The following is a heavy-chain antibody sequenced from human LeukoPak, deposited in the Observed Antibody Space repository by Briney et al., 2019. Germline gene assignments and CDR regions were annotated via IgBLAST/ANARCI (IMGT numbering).Heavy chain of an antibody. J-gene: IGHJ4*02. V-gene: IGHV3-74*01. Sequence: GGSLRLSCAASGFTFSSYWMHWVRQAPGKGLVWVSRIDSNGRTINYADSVKGRFTISRDNANSMLYLQMNSLRAEDSAVYYCAKDFVGPDDYWGQGTLVTVSS. D-gene: IGHD1-26*01. CDR1: GFTFSSYW. CDR2: IDSNGRTI. CDR3: AKDFVGPDDY.